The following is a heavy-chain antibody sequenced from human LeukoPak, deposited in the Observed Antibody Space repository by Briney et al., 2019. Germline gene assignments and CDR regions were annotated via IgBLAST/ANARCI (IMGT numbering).Heavy chain of an antibody. D-gene: IGHD2-2*02. J-gene: IGHJ4*02. CDR2: ISSSSSYI. Sequence: GGSLRLSCAASGFTFSSYSMNWVRQAPGKGLEWVSSISSSSSYIYYADSVKGRFIISRDNAKNSLYLQMNSLRAEDTAVYYCARSVDIVVVPAAIPADYWGQGTLVTVSS. V-gene: IGHV3-21*01. CDR3: ARSVDIVVVPAAIPADY. CDR1: GFTFSSYS.